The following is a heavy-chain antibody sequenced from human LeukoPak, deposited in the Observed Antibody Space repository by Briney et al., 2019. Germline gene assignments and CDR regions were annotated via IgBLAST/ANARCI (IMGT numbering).Heavy chain of an antibody. CDR3: AKGGLGSDILTTCDP. CDR1: GFTLSNHA. Sequence: PGGSLRLSRAASGFTLSNHAMNWVRQAPGKGLEWVPGISGGAGSTYYADSVKGRFTISRDNSNNALYLQMNSLRAEDTAVYYCAKGGLGSDILTTCDPWGQGTLVTVSS. J-gene: IGHJ5*02. V-gene: IGHV3-23*01. CDR2: ISGGAGST. D-gene: IGHD3-9*01.